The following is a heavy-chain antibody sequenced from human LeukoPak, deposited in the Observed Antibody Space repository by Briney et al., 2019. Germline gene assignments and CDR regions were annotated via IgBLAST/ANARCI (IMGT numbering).Heavy chain of an antibody. Sequence: SETLSLTCTVPGASISSSFWSWIRQPPGKGLEWIGYISYSGSTNYNPSLKSRVTVSVDTSKNQFSLKLGSVTAADTAVYYCARQPYILGAYYFGYWGQGTLVTVSS. CDR2: ISYSGST. CDR3: ARQPYILGAYYFGY. V-gene: IGHV4-59*08. J-gene: IGHJ4*02. D-gene: IGHD1-26*01. CDR1: GASISSSF.